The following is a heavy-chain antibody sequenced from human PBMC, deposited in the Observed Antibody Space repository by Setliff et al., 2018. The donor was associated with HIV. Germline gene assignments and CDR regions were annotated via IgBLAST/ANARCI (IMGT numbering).Heavy chain of an antibody. CDR1: GFTLSDYY. D-gene: IGHD3-16*01. CDR2: TRNKANGYIT. Sequence: GGSLRLSCAVSGFTLSDYYMDWVRQAPGKGLEWVGRTRNKANGYITEYAAPVQGRFTISRDDSKDSLFLQMNNLKTEDTAVYYCVRAAAGLDIWSQKILVTVSS. J-gene: IGHJ4*02. V-gene: IGHV3-72*01. CDR3: VRAAAGLDI.